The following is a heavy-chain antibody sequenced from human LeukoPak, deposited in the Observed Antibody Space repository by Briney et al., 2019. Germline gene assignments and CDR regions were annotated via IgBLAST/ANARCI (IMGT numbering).Heavy chain of an antibody. CDR1: GFTFSGSA. V-gene: IGHV3-23*01. Sequence: GGSLRLSCAASGFTFSGSAMGWVRQAPGKGLEWVSSITGSGDYTYYADSVKGRFTISRDNSKNTLYLQMSSLRAEDTAVYYCANKPAGFDPWGQGTLVTVSS. CDR2: ITGSGDYT. CDR3: ANKPAGFDP. D-gene: IGHD1-14*01. J-gene: IGHJ5*02.